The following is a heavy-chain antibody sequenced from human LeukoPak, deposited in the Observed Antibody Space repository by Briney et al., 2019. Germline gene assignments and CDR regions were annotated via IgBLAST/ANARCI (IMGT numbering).Heavy chain of an antibody. CDR2: INPNSGGT. J-gene: IGHJ6*03. Sequence: ASVKVSCKASGYTFTGCYMHWVRQAPGQGLEWMGWINPNSGGTNYAQKFQGRVTMTRDTSISTAYMELSRLRSDDTAVYYCARHGYDILTGYRYGYYYMDVWGKGTTVTISS. CDR3: ARHGYDILTGYRYGYYYMDV. CDR1: GYTFTGCY. D-gene: IGHD3-9*01. V-gene: IGHV1-2*02.